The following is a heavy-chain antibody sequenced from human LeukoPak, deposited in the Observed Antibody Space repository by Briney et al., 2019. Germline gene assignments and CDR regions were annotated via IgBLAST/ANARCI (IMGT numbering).Heavy chain of an antibody. CDR2: IRYDGSNK. CDR3: AKDRRLRYFDWHFY. D-gene: IGHD3-9*01. Sequence: PGGSLRLSCAASGFTFSSYGMHWVRQAPGKGLEWVAFIRYDGSNKYYADSVKGRFTISRDNSKNTLYLQMNSLRAEDTAVYYCAKDRRLRYFDWHFYWGQGTLVTVSS. V-gene: IGHV3-30*02. CDR1: GFTFSSYG. J-gene: IGHJ4*02.